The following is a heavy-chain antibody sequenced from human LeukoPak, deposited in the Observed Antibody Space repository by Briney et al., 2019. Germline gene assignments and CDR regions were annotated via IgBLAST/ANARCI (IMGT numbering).Heavy chain of an antibody. CDR2: IYYTGST. CDR3: AKVTASGFFDY. V-gene: IGHV4-39*07. Sequence: SETLSLTCTVSGGSITNSGYYWGWVRQPPGKGLEWIASIYYTGSTYYNPSLKSRVTISLDASKKQFSLKLSSVTAADTAVYFCAKVTASGFFDYWGQGTLVTVSS. D-gene: IGHD2-21*02. CDR1: GGSITNSGYY. J-gene: IGHJ4*02.